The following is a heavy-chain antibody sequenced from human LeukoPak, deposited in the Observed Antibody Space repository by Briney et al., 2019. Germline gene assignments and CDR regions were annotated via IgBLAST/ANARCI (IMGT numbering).Heavy chain of an antibody. CDR3: ARTTPSPLRQWLVPGVFDY. Sequence: SETLSLTCTVSGYSISNGYYWDWIRQPPGRGLEWIGNIYRSGSTYYNPSLKSRVTISVDTSKNQFSLKLSSVTAADTAVYYCARTTPSPLRQWLVPGVFDYWGQGTLVTVSS. CDR1: GYSISNGYY. D-gene: IGHD6-19*01. CDR2: IYRSGST. V-gene: IGHV4-38-2*02. J-gene: IGHJ4*02.